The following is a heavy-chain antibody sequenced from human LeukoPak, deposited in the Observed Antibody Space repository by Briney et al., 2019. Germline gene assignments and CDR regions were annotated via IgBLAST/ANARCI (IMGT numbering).Heavy chain of an antibody. J-gene: IGHJ4*02. CDR2: IYTSGST. V-gene: IGHV4-4*07. Sequence: SETLSLTCTVSGGSISSYYWSWIRQPAGKGLEWIGRIYTSGSTNYNPSLKSRVTMSVDTSKNQFSLKLSSVTADTAVYYCARVRSSGWGKGFDYWGQGTLVTVSS. CDR1: GGSISSYY. CDR3: ARVRSSGWGKGFDY. D-gene: IGHD6-19*01.